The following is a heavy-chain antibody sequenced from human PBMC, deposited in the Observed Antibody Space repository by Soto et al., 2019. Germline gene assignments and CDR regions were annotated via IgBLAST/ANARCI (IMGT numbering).Heavy chain of an antibody. V-gene: IGHV1-69*06. CDR3: ARSYYDSSGYSRNYYYYGMDA. Sequence: SVKVSCKASVGTFSSYAISWVRQAPGQGLEWMGGIIPIFGTANYAQKFQGRVTITADKSTSTAYMELSSLRSEDTAVYYCARSYYDSSGYSRNYYYYGMDAWGQGTTVTVSS. J-gene: IGHJ6*02. CDR1: VGTFSSYA. CDR2: IIPIFGTA. D-gene: IGHD3-22*01.